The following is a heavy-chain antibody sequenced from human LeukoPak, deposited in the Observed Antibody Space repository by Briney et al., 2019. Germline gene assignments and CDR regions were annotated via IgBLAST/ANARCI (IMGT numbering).Heavy chain of an antibody. CDR2: IKSKTDGGTT. V-gene: IGHV3-15*01. J-gene: IGHJ4*02. CDR1: GFTFSSYA. D-gene: IGHD3-10*01. CDR3: TTDPVWSRGVIKGVDY. Sequence: GGSLRLSCAASGFTFSSYAMSWVRQAPGKGLEWVGRIKSKTDGGTTDYAAPVKGRFTISRDDSKNTLYLQMNSLKTEDTAVYYCTTDPVWSRGVIKGVDYWGQGTLVTVSS.